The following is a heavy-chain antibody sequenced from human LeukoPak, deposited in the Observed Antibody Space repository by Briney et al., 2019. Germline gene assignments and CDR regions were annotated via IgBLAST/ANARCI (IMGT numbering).Heavy chain of an antibody. CDR3: ARAGEVVDY. D-gene: IGHD6-19*01. V-gene: IGHV4-31*03. Sequence: SETLSLTCTVSGGSISSNSYYWGWIRQHPGKGLEWIGYIYYSGSTYYNPSLKSRVTISVDTSKNQFSLKLSSVTAADTAVYYCARAGEVVDYWGQGTLVTVSS. CDR1: GGSISSNSYY. CDR2: IYYSGST. J-gene: IGHJ4*02.